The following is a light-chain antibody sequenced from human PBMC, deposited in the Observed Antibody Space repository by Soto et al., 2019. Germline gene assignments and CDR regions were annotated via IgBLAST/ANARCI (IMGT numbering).Light chain of an antibody. J-gene: IGLJ2*01. CDR2: GNS. CDR1: SSNIGAGYD. CDR3: QSYGSSLSGVV. Sequence: QSVLTQPPSVSGAPGQRVTISCTGSSSNIGAGYDVHWYQQLPGTAPKLLICGNSTRPSGVPDRFSGSKSGTSASLAITGRQGEDEADYYCQSYGSSLSGVVFGGGTQLTV. V-gene: IGLV1-40*01.